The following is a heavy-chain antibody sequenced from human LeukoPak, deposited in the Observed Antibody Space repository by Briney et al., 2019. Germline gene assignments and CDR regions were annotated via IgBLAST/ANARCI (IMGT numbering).Heavy chain of an antibody. CDR3: ARDDSSSWYDFRFDP. D-gene: IGHD6-13*01. CDR2: ISSSSSYI. CDR1: GFTFSSYS. J-gene: IGHJ5*02. Sequence: GGSLRLSCAASGFTFSSYSMNWVRQAPGKGLEWVSSISSSSSYIYYADSVKGRFTISRDNAKNSLYLQMNSLRAEDTAVYYCARDDSSSWYDFRFDPWGQGTLVTVSS. V-gene: IGHV3-21*01.